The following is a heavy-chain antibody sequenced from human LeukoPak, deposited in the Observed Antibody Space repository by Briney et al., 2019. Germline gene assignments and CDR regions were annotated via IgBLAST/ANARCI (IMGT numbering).Heavy chain of an antibody. D-gene: IGHD2-21*02. CDR3: ARSSPGSRCGGDCYHFDY. CDR1: GYTFTSYD. Sequence: LGASVTVSCKASGYTFTSYDFNWVRQAPGQGLEWMGWISAYNGNTNYAQKLQGRVTMTTDTSTSTAYMELRSLRSDDTAVYYCARSSPGSRCGGDCYHFDYWGQGTLVTVSS. CDR2: ISAYNGNT. J-gene: IGHJ4*02. V-gene: IGHV1-18*01.